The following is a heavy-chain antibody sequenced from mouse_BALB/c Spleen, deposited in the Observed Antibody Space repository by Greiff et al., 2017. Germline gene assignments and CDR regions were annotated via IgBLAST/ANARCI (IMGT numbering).Heavy chain of an antibody. D-gene: IGHD2-1*01. CDR1: GYTFTDYA. Sequence: VQLQESGAELVRPGVSVKISCKGSGYTFTDYAMHWVKQSHAKSLEWIGFISTYYGDASYNQKFKGKATMTVDKSSSTAYMELARLTSEDSAIYYCARGRYGNPFAYWGQGTLDTVSA. V-gene: IGHV1S137*01. CDR2: ISTYYGDA. CDR3: ARGRYGNPFAY. J-gene: IGHJ3*01.